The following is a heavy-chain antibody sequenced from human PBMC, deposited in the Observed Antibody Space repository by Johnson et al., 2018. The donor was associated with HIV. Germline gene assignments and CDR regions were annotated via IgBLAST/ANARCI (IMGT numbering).Heavy chain of an antibody. V-gene: IGHV3-30-3*01. CDR3: ARPYYYDSSGYSNAFDI. CDR2: ISYDGSNK. Sequence: VQLVESGGGVVQPGRSLRLSCAASGFTFSSYAMHWVRQALGKGLEWVAVISYDGSNKYYADSVKGRFTISRDNSKNTLYLQMNSLRAEETAVYYCARPYYYDSSGYSNAFDIWGQGTMVTVSS. J-gene: IGHJ3*02. CDR1: GFTFSSYA. D-gene: IGHD3-22*01.